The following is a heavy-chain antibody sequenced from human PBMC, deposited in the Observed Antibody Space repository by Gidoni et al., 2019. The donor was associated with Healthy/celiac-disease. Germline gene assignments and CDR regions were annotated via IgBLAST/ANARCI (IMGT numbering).Heavy chain of an antibody. V-gene: IGHV3-53*01. CDR3: ARDRMSSGWPYNWFDP. CDR2: IYSGGST. J-gene: IGHJ5*02. CDR1: GFTVSSNY. D-gene: IGHD6-19*01. Sequence: EVQLVESGGGLIQPGGSLRLSCAASGFTVSSNYMSWVRQAPGKGLGWVSVIYSGGSTYYADSVKGRFTISRDNSKNTLYLQMNSLRAEDTAVYYCARDRMSSGWPYNWFDPWGQGTLVTVSS.